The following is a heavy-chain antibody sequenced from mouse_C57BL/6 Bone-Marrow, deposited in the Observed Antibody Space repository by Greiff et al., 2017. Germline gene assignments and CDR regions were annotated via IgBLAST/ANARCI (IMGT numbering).Heavy chain of an antibody. J-gene: IGHJ4*01. V-gene: IGHV1-9*01. CDR1: GYTFTGYW. CDR3: ARWGYAVDD. Sequence: QVQLQQSGAELMKPGASVKLSCKATGYTFTGYWIEWVKQRPGHGLEWIGEILPGSGSTNYTEKFKGKATFTVDTSSNTAYMRLSRLTTEDSAIYYCARWGYAVDDWGQGTSVTVSS. CDR2: ILPGSGST.